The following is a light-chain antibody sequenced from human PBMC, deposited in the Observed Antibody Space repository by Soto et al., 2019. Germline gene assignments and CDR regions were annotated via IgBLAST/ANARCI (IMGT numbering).Light chain of an antibody. Sequence: EIQITQSPSSLSESVGERVPITCRASKGIRNYLAWYQQKPGKVPKLLIYAASILQSGVPSRFSGSGSGTDFTLTISSLQPEDVATYYCQKYNSAPLTFGGGTRVEIK. CDR2: AAS. CDR3: QKYNSAPLT. V-gene: IGKV1-27*01. CDR1: KGIRNY. J-gene: IGKJ4*01.